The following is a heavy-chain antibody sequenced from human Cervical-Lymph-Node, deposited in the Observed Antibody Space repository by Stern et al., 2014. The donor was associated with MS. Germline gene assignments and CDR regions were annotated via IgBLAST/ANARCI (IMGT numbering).Heavy chain of an antibody. CDR1: GFTFSTYA. CDR3: ARRGRGVGLEY. J-gene: IGHJ4*02. CDR2: VSYDGTQR. V-gene: IGHV3-30-3*01. D-gene: IGHD3-10*01. Sequence: QLVESGGGVVQPGRSLSLSCVASGFTFSTYAMHWVRQAPGKGLEWVAFVSYDGTQRNSTDSVKARFTISRDNSKNTLYLHMNSLRDEDTAVYFCARRGRGVGLEYWGQGALVTVSS.